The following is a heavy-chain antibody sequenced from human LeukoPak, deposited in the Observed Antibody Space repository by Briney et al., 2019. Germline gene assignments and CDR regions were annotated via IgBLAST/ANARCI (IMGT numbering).Heavy chain of an antibody. J-gene: IGHJ4*02. D-gene: IGHD5-18*01. CDR2: MNPNSGNT. CDR1: GYTFTSYD. Sequence: RASVKVSCKASGYTFTSYDINWVRQATGQGLEWMGWMNPNSGNTGYAQKFQGRITMTRDTSISTAYMELSSLRSEDTAVYYCARGREQLRLEYWGQGNMVTVSS. CDR3: ARGREQLRLEY. V-gene: IGHV1-8*02.